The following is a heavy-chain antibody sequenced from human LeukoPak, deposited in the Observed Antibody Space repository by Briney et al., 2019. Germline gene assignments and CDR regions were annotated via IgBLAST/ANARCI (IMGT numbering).Heavy chain of an antibody. Sequence: ASVKVSCKASGYTFTDYYMHWVPQAPGQGLEWMGWINPNSGGTNYAQKFQGRVTMTRDTSISTAYMELSRLRSDDTAVYYCAREGPIVGATHLVDYWGQGTLVTVSS. V-gene: IGHV1-2*02. CDR3: AREGPIVGATHLVDY. D-gene: IGHD1-26*01. CDR1: GYTFTDYY. J-gene: IGHJ4*02. CDR2: INPNSGGT.